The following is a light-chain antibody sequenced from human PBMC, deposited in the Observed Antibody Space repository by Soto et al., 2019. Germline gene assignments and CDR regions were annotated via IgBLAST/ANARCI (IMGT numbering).Light chain of an antibody. V-gene: IGLV2-14*01. CDR3: SSYKSSSTQV. CDR2: EVS. Sequence: SALTQPASVSGSPGQSITISCTGTSSDVGGYNYVSWYQQHPGKAPKLMIYEVSNRPSGVSNRSSGSKSGNTASLTISGLQAEDEADYYCSSYKSSSTQVFGTGTKVTVL. CDR1: SSDVGGYNY. J-gene: IGLJ1*01.